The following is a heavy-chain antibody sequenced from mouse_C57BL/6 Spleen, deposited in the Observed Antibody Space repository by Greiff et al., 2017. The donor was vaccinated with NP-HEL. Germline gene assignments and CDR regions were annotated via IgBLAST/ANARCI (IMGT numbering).Heavy chain of an antibody. D-gene: IGHD2-3*01. CDR1: GYTFTSYT. CDR2: INPSSGYT. J-gene: IGHJ2*01. V-gene: IGHV1-4*01. CDR3: ARSFYDGYYNFDY. Sequence: VQLVESGAELARPGASVKMSCKASGYTFTSYTMHWVKQRPGQGLEWIGYINPSSGYTKYNQKFKDKATLTADKSSSTAYMQLSSLTSEDSAVYYCARSFYDGYYNFDYWGQGTTLTVSS.